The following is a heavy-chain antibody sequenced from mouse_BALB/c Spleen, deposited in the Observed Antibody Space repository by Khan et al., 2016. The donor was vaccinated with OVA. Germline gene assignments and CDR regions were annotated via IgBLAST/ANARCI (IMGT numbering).Heavy chain of an antibody. CDR1: GYTFTNYG. CDR3: ARGGYNGTMDY. CDR2: INTYTGEP. V-gene: IGHV9-3-1*01. Sequence: QVQLQQSGPELKKPGETVKISCKASGYTFTNYGMNWVKQAPGKGLKWMGWINTYTGEPTYADDFKGRFAFSLETSASTAYLQIKNLKNENTATDVSARGGYNGTMDYWGQGTSVTVSS. D-gene: IGHD2-14*01. J-gene: IGHJ4*01.